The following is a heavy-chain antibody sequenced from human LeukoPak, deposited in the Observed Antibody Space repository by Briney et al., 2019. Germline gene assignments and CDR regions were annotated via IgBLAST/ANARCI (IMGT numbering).Heavy chain of an antibody. Sequence: GGSLRLSCAASGFTFSSYSMNWVRQAPGKGLEWVSSISSSSSYIYYADSLKGRFTISRDNAKNSLYLQMNSLKAEDTVVYYCARERVPAALFYYYYGMDVWGQGTTVTVSS. D-gene: IGHD2-2*01. CDR1: GFTFSSYS. V-gene: IGHV3-21*01. CDR3: ARERVPAALFYYYYGMDV. CDR2: ISSSSSYI. J-gene: IGHJ6*02.